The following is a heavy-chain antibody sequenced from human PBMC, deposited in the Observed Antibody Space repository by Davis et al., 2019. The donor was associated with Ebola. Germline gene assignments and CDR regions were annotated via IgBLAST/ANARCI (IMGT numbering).Heavy chain of an antibody. CDR3: AGVGAANSWNWYFDL. Sequence: PGGSLRLSCEASGITFSDYFMSWIRQAPGKELEWIAYMSGTGASIYYADSVEGRFTISRDNARNSLDLQMKRLRVEDTAVYYCAGVGAANSWNWYFDLWGRGTLVTVSS. D-gene: IGHD6-13*01. CDR2: MSGTGASI. J-gene: IGHJ2*01. V-gene: IGHV3-11*04. CDR1: GITFSDYF.